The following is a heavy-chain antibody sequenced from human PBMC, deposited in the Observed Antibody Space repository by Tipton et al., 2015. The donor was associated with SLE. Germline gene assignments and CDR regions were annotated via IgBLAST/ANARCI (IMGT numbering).Heavy chain of an antibody. Sequence: SLRLSCAASGFTFSNYAMSWVRQAPGKRLEWVSVIYSGGISTYYADSVKGRFSISRDNSKNTLYLQMNSLRAEDTAIYFCAKRGGDNTVHYSNWYFDLWGRGTLVTVSS. CDR1: GFTFSNYA. D-gene: IGHD3-22*01. V-gene: IGHV3-23*03. CDR2: IYSGGIST. J-gene: IGHJ2*01. CDR3: AKRGGDNTVHYSNWYFDL.